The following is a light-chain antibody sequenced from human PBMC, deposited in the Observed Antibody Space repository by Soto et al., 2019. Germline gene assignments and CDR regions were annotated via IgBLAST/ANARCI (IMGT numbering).Light chain of an antibody. J-gene: IGKJ4*01. CDR1: QDISNY. V-gene: IGKV1-33*01. CDR2: DAS. CDR3: QQYDNHPLT. Sequence: DIQMTQSPSSLSAFVGDRVTITCQSSQDISNYLNWYQQKPGKAPKLLIYDASNLQTGFPSRFSGNGSGTDFTFSISSLQPEDIATYYCQQYDNHPLTFGGGTKVEIK.